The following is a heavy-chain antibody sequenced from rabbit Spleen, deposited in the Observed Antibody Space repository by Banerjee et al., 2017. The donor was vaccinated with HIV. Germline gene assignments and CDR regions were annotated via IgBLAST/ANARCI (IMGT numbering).Heavy chain of an antibody. CDR2: SFT. V-gene: IGHV1S40*01. D-gene: IGHD1-1*01. J-gene: IGHJ4*01. Sequence: SFTYYASWAKGRFTISKTSSTTVTLQMTSLTAADTATYFCAKSHIGSSSDLNLWGQGTLVTVS. CDR3: AKSHIGSSSDLNL.